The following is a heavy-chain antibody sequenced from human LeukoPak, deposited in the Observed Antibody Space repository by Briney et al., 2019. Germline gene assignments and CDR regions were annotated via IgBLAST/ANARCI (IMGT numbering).Heavy chain of an antibody. J-gene: IGHJ4*02. CDR1: GGSFSGYY. D-gene: IGHD3-3*01. CDR3: ARGPFYDFWSGYPGGY. V-gene: IGHV4-34*01. CDR2: INHSGST. Sequence: SSETLSLTCAVYGGSFSGYYWSWIRHPPGKGLEWIGEINHSGSTNYNPSLKSRVTISVDTSKNQFSLKLSSVTAADTAVYYCARGPFYDFWSGYPGGYWGQGTLVTVSS.